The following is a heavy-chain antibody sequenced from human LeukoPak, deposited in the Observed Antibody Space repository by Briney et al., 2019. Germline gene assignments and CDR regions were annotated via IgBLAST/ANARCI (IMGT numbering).Heavy chain of an antibody. CDR1: GFTFSSYG. CDR3: AKDRPLTLLWFGENGPPDAFDI. J-gene: IGHJ3*02. V-gene: IGHV3-30*18. Sequence: PGGSLRLSSAASGFTFSSYGMHWVRQAPGKGLEWVAVISYDGSNKYYADSVKGRFTISRDNSKNTLYLQMNSLRAEDTAVYYCAKDRPLTLLWFGENGPPDAFDIWGQGTMVTVSS. CDR2: ISYDGSNK. D-gene: IGHD3-10*01.